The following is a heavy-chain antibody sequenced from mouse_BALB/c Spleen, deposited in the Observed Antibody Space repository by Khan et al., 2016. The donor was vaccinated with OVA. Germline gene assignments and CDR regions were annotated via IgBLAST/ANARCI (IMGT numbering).Heavy chain of an antibody. Sequence: VQLQESGPGLVKPSQSLSLTCTVTGYSITSGYGWNWIRQFPGNKLECMGYISYSGSTNYNPSLTSRISITRDTSKNQFFLQLNSVTTEDTATYYCARTARIKYWGQGTTLTVSS. CDR1: GYSITSGYG. V-gene: IGHV3-1*02. J-gene: IGHJ2*01. D-gene: IGHD1-2*01. CDR2: ISYSGST. CDR3: ARTARIKY.